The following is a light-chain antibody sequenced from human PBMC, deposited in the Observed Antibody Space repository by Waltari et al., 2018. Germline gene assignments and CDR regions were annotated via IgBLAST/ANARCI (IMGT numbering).Light chain of an antibody. J-gene: IGKJ1*01. V-gene: IGKV4-1*01. CDR3: QQHYSTPRT. CDR2: WAS. CDR1: QNILYSSNNKNY. Sequence: DIVMTQSPDSLAVSLGERATINCKSSQNILYSSNNKNYLAWYQLKPGPAPKFLFYWASTRESGVPDRFSGSGSGTEFTLTINSLQAEDVAVYYCQQHYSTPRTFGQGTKVEIK.